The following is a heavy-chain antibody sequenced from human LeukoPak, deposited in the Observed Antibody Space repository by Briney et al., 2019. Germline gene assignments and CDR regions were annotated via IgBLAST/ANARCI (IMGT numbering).Heavy chain of an antibody. V-gene: IGHV4-30-2*01. CDR1: GGSISSGGYS. CDR3: GRGDVDTAMTIDY. CDR2: IYHSGST. D-gene: IGHD5-18*01. J-gene: IGHJ4*02. Sequence: SETLSLTCAVSGGSISSGGYSWSWIRQPPGKGLEWIGYIYHSGSTYYNPSLKSRVTISVDRSKNQFSLKLSSVTAADTAVYYCGRGDVDTAMTIDYWGQGTLVTVSS.